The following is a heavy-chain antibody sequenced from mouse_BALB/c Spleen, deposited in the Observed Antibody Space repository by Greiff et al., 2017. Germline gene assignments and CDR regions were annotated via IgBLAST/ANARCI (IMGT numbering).Heavy chain of an antibody. CDR1: GYTFTSYW. Sequence: VQLQQPGAELVKPGASVKLSCKASGYTFTSYWMHWVKQRPGQGLEWIGEINPSNGRTNYNEKFKSKATLTVDKSSSTAYMQLSSLTSEDSAVYYCARAGYDAMDYWGQGTSVTVSS. CDR3: ARAGYDAMDY. V-gene: IGHV1S81*02. CDR2: INPSNGRT. J-gene: IGHJ4*01.